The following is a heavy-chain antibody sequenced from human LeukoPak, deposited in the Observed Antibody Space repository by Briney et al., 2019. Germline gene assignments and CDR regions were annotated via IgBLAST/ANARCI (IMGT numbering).Heavy chain of an antibody. Sequence: GGSLRLSCAASGFTVITNDMTWVRQAPGKGLEWVSVLYSDGNTKYADSVQGRFTISRDNSKNTLYLEMNSLSPDDTAVYYCARGVEPLAANTLAYWGQEPWSPSPQ. J-gene: IGHJ4*01. V-gene: IGHV3-53*01. D-gene: IGHD1-14*01. CDR3: ARGVEPLAANTLAY. CDR1: GFTVITND. CDR2: LYSDGNT.